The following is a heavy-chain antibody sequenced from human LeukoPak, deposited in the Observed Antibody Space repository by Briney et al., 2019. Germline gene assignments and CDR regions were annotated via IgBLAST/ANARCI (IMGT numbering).Heavy chain of an antibody. CDR2: ISGCCGST. J-gene: IGHJ5*02. V-gene: IGHV3-23*01. Sequence: TGGSLRLSCAASGFTFSSYAMRWVRQAPGKALEWVSAISGCCGSTYYADSVKGRFTISRDNSKNTLYLQMNSLRAEDTAVYYCAKDWGTPYYYGSAITIGFDPWGQGTLVTVSS. CDR1: GFTFSSYA. CDR3: AKDWGTPYYYGSAITIGFDP. D-gene: IGHD3-10*01.